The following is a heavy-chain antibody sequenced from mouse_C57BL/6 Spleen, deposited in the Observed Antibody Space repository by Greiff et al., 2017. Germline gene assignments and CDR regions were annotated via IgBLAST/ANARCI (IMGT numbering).Heavy chain of an antibody. CDR1: GYTFTSYW. Sequence: QQSCKASGYTFTSYWMHWVKQRPGQGLEWIGEIDPSDSYTNYNQKFKGKSTLTVDKSSSTAYMQLSSLTSEDSAVYYCARGDYYGSSHFDYWGQGTTLTVSS. D-gene: IGHD1-1*01. V-gene: IGHV1-69*01. J-gene: IGHJ2*01. CDR3: ARGDYYGSSHFDY. CDR2: IDPSDSYT.